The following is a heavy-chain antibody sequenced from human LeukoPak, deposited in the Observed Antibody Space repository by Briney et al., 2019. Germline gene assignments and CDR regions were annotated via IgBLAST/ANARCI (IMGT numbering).Heavy chain of an antibody. CDR2: IYTSGST. J-gene: IGHJ4*02. Sequence: SQTLSLTCTVSGGSISSGSYYWSSIRHPAGKGLEWIGRIYTSGSTNYNPSLKIRVTISVDTSKNQFSLKLSSVTAADTAVYYCASPTNWGQGTLVTVSS. CDR1: GGSISSGSYY. V-gene: IGHV4-61*02. CDR3: ASPTN.